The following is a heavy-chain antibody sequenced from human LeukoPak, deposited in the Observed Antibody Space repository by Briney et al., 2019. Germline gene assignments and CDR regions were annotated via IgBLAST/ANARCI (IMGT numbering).Heavy chain of an antibody. D-gene: IGHD3-10*01. Sequence: GGSLRLSCAASGFTFNSNDMHWVRQAPGKGLEWVAFIRYDGSNKYYADSVKGRFTISRDNSKNTLFLQMNSLRAEDTAVYYCAKGRKGLLFVRGVDFDYWGQGTLVTVSS. V-gene: IGHV3-30*02. J-gene: IGHJ4*02. CDR2: IRYDGSNK. CDR3: AKGRKGLLFVRGVDFDY. CDR1: GFTFNSND.